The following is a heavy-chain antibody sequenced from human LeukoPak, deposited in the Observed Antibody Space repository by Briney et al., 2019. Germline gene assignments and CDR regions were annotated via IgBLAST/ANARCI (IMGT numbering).Heavy chain of an antibody. J-gene: IGHJ5*02. Sequence: SETLSLTCAVYGGSFSGYYWSWIRQPPGKGLEWIGEINHSGSTNYNPSIKSRVTISVDTSKNQFSPKLSSVTAAETAVYYCARGKGIAVAGRKVQWFDPWGQGTLVTVSS. CDR3: ARGKGIAVAGRKVQWFDP. CDR1: GGSFSGYY. D-gene: IGHD6-19*01. V-gene: IGHV4-34*01. CDR2: INHSGST.